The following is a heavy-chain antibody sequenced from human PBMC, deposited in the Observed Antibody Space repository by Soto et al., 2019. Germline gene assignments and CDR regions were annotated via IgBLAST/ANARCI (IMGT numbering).Heavy chain of an antibody. CDR3: ARDWFTGTGIAVAGTYFQH. D-gene: IGHD6-19*01. J-gene: IGHJ1*01. CDR2: ISAYNGNT. CDR1: GYTFTSYG. V-gene: IGHV1-18*01. Sequence: QVQLVQSGAEVKKPGASVKVSCKASGYTFTSYGISWVRQAPGQGLEWMGWISAYNGNTNYAQKLQGRVTMTTDTSTSTAYMGLRRLRSDDTAVYYCARDWFTGTGIAVAGTYFQHWGQGTLVTVSS.